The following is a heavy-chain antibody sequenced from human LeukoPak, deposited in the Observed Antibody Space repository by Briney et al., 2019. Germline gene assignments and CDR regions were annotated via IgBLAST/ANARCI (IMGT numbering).Heavy chain of an antibody. V-gene: IGHV4-38-2*01. D-gene: IGHD5-24*01. Sequence: PSETLSLTCAVSGYSISSGYYWGWIRQPPGKGLECIGSIYYTGRTHYNPSLKSRVTISIDTSKNQFSLKLSSVTAADTAVYYCARHGYNSHSPNWFDPWGQGTLVTVSS. CDR3: ARHGYNSHSPNWFDP. CDR2: IYYTGRT. CDR1: GYSISSGYY. J-gene: IGHJ5*02.